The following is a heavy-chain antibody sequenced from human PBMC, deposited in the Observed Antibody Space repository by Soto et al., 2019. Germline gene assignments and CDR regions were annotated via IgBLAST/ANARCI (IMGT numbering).Heavy chain of an antibody. V-gene: IGHV3-15*07. D-gene: IGHD3-22*01. CDR2: IKSKTDGGTP. CDR3: TSVSKIWLIVFCFDY. CDR1: GFSFGNAW. Sequence: GGSPRLSCAASGFSFGNAWINWFRQAPGKGLEWVGRIKSKTDGGTPDYAAPVKGRFAISRDDSKNMVYLQMNSLKTEDTGIYYCTSVSKIWLIVFCFDYPGNGTLVTVSS. J-gene: IGHJ4*03.